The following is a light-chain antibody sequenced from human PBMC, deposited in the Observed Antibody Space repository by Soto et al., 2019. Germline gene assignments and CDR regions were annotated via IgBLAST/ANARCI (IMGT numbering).Light chain of an antibody. CDR2: EVT. Sequence: QSALTQPPSASGSLGQSVTISCTGTSSDVGGYNYVSWHQQHPGKAPKVMIYEVTKRPPGVPDRFSGSKSGNTASLTVSGLQADEEADYYCSSFAGGGNPVLLGGGTQLTVL. J-gene: IGLJ2*01. V-gene: IGLV2-8*01. CDR1: SSDVGGYNY. CDR3: SSFAGGGNPVL.